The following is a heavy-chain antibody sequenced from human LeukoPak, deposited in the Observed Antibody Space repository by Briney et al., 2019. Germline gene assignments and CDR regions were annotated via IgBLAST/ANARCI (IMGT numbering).Heavy chain of an antibody. J-gene: IGHJ5*02. CDR3: ARLIGDIAVSGTSWFDP. CDR2: IYYSGST. V-gene: IGHV4-59*11. D-gene: IGHD6-19*01. Sequence: PSETLSLTCTVSGGSISSRYWSWIRQPPGKGLEWNGYIYYSGSTNYNPYLKGRGTISVDTSKNQFSLKLSSVTAADTAMYYCARLIGDIAVSGTSWFDPWGQGTLVTVSS. CDR1: GGSISSRY.